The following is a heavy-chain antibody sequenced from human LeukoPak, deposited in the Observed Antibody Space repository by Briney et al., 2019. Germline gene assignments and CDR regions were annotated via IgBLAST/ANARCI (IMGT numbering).Heavy chain of an antibody. V-gene: IGHV4-4*07. CDR2: IHTSGST. J-gene: IGHJ3*02. D-gene: IGHD1-1*01. Sequence: PSETLSLTCSVSDGSMKSYHWSWIRQPPGKGLEWIGRIHTSGSTDYNPSLMSRVTMSVDTSKNQFSLKLRSMTAADTAVYYCARAERTVNGFDIWGQGTIVTVSS. CDR3: ARAERTVNGFDI. CDR1: DGSMKSYH.